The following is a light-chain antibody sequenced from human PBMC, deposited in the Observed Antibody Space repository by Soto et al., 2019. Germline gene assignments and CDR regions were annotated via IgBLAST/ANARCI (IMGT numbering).Light chain of an antibody. CDR2: EGS. J-gene: IGLJ2*01. CDR3: CSYAGSLVV. V-gene: IGLV2-23*01. Sequence: QSVLTQPASVSGSPGQSITISCTGTSSDVGSYNLVSWYQQHPGKAPKLMIYEGSKRPSGVSNRFSGSKSGNTASLTISGLQAEDEADYYCCSYAGSLVVFGGGTKLTVL. CDR1: SSDVGSYNL.